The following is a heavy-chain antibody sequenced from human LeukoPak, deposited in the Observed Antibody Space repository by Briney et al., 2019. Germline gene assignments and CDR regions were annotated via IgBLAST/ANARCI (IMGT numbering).Heavy chain of an antibody. Sequence: PGGSLRLSCAASGFTFSSYAMSWVRQAPGKGLEWVSVISGSGYSTYYADSVKGRFTISRDNSKNTLYLQMNSLRAEDTAVYYCAPGYCTSASCSHYFNYWGQGTLVTVSS. CDR2: ISGSGYST. V-gene: IGHV3-23*01. CDR1: GFTFSSYA. CDR3: APGYCTSASCSHYFNY. J-gene: IGHJ4*02. D-gene: IGHD2-2*01.